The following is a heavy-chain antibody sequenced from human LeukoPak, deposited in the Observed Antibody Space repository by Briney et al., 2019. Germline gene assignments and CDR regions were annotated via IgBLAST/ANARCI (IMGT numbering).Heavy chain of an antibody. CDR1: GFTFSSYW. Sequence: GGSLRLSCAVSGFTFSSYWMNWVRQAPGKGLEWGASIKQDGGEKSYVDSVKGRFTISRDNAKNSLYLQMSSLRAEDTAVYYCARDGTAAGLYFDLWGQGTLVTVSS. J-gene: IGHJ4*01. D-gene: IGHD6-13*01. CDR3: ARDGTAAGLYFDL. CDR2: IKQDGGEK. V-gene: IGHV3-7*01.